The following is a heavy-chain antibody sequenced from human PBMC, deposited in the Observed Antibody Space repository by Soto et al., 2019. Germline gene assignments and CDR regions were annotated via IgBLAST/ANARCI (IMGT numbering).Heavy chain of an antibody. CDR3: ARDWFNRWGILTNSFNYYYGMDV. Sequence: LSLTCAVYGGSFSGYYWSWIRQPPGKGLEWIGEINHSGSTNYNPSLKSRVTISVDTSKNQFSLKLSSVTAADTAVYYCARDWFNRWGILTNSFNYYYGMDVWGQGTTVTVSS. CDR1: GGSFSGYY. V-gene: IGHV4-34*01. J-gene: IGHJ6*02. CDR2: INHSGST. D-gene: IGHD3-16*01.